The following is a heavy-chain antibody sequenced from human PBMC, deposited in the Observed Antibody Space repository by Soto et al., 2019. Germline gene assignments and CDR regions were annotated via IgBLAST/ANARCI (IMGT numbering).Heavy chain of an antibody. V-gene: IGHV4-59*01. J-gene: IGHJ4*02. CDR3: ARARGYSYGPFDY. CDR2: IYYSGST. Sequence: SSETLSLTCTVSGGSISSYYWSWIRQPPGKGLEWIGYIYYSGSTNYNPSLKSRVTISVDTSKNQFSLKLSSVTAADTAVYYCARARGYSYGPFDYWGQGTLVTVSS. CDR1: GGSISSYY. D-gene: IGHD5-18*01.